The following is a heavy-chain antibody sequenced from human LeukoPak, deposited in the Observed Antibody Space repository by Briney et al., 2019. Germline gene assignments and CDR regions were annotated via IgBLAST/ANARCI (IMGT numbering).Heavy chain of an antibody. J-gene: IGHJ2*01. Sequence: SETLSLTCTVSGGSISSYYWSWIRQPPGKGLEWIRYIYYSGSTNYNPSLKSRVTISVDTSKNQFSLKLSSVTAADTAVYYCAGIAAAGSWSGSWYFDLWGRGTLVTVSS. CDR3: AGIAAAGSWSGSWYFDL. CDR1: GGSISSYY. D-gene: IGHD6-13*01. V-gene: IGHV4-59*01. CDR2: IYYSGST.